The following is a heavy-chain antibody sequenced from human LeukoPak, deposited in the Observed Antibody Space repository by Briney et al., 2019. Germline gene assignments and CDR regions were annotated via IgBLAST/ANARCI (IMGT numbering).Heavy chain of an antibody. Sequence: GSLRLSCAVSGFRVSDYYMSWVRQAPGKGLEWVGLIRDSGEAFYADFARGRFAISRGESENTLYLQMNSLRVEDTAVYYCARDRYGDYGPGYYYYYGMDVWGQGTTVTVSS. V-gene: IGHV3-66*03. CDR2: IRDSGEA. D-gene: IGHD4-17*01. CDR3: ARDRYGDYGPGYYYYYGMDV. J-gene: IGHJ6*02. CDR1: GFRVSDYY.